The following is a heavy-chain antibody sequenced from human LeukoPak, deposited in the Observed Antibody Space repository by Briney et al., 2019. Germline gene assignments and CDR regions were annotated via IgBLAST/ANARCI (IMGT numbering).Heavy chain of an antibody. CDR1: GGSISSFF. J-gene: IGHJ4*02. Sequence: SETLSLTCTVSGGSISSFFWSWIRQPPGKGLEWIGYVHSSGSTKYNPSLKSRLIISVDMSKNQFSLKLRSVGVADTAVYYCARLAPGNYDILTGDPKVVFDYWGQGALVTVSS. CDR2: VHSSGST. D-gene: IGHD3-9*01. CDR3: ARLAPGNYDILTGDPKVVFDY. V-gene: IGHV4-59*01.